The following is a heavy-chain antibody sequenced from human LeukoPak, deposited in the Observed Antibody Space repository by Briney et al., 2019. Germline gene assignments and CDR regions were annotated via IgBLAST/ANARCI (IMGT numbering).Heavy chain of an antibody. Sequence: SETLSLTCTVSGGSISSYYWSWIRQPPGKGLEWIGYIYYSGSTNYNPSLKSRVTISVDTSKNQFSLKLSSVTAADTAVYYCARGSLLRYFDWLSYNWFDPWGQGTLVTVSS. J-gene: IGHJ5*02. CDR3: ARGSLLRYFDWLSYNWFDP. V-gene: IGHV4-59*12. D-gene: IGHD3-9*01. CDR2: IYYSGST. CDR1: GGSISSYY.